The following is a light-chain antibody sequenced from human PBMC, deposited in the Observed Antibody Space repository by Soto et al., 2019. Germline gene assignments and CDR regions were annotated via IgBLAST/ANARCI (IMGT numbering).Light chain of an antibody. Sequence: IVLKQSEGTKCVYVGDRATLTCRASQRVSSSYLARYKQKPGQAPRLLIYGASSRATGIPDRFSGSGSGTDFNLTIRGLQPEDWAAYYCEHYGSAAWTFGQGTKVDIK. J-gene: IGKJ1*01. CDR1: QRVSSSY. V-gene: IGKV3-20*01. CDR2: GAS. CDR3: EHYGSAAWT.